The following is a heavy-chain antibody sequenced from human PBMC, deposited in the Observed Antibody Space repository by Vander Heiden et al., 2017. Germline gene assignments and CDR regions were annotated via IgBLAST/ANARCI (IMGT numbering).Heavy chain of an antibody. CDR2: IYSGGST. J-gene: IGHJ6*02. Sequence: EVQLVESGGLIQPGGSLRLSSAASGSTASSNYLSWFRQAPGKGLEWVSVIYSGGSTYYADSVKGRVTISRDNSKNTLYLQMNSLRAEETAVYSCARDLVVPAAINYYYYGMDVWGQGTTVTVSS. CDR3: ARDLVVPAAINYYYYGMDV. V-gene: IGHV3-53*01. D-gene: IGHD2-2*01. CDR1: GSTASSNY.